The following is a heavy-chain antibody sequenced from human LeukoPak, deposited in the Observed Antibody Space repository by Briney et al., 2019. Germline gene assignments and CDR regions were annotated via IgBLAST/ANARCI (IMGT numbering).Heavy chain of an antibody. D-gene: IGHD3-22*01. CDR3: ARYSEYYDSSGYAYFDY. J-gene: IGHJ4*02. CDR2: IYYSGST. CDR1: GGSISSYY. Sequence: PSETLSLTCTVSGGSISSYYWSWIRQPPGEGLEWIGYIYYSGSTNYNPSIVSRVSISADTSTNQSSLKLSSVTAADTAVYYCARYSEYYDSSGYAYFDYWGQGTLVTVSS. V-gene: IGHV4-59*08.